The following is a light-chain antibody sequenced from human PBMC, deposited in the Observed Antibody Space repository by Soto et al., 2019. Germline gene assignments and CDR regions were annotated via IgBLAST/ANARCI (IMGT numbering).Light chain of an antibody. V-gene: IGLV2-8*01. J-gene: IGLJ2*01. CDR1: SSDVGGYDY. CDR3: SSYAGINNPVV. CDR2: EVS. Sequence: QSALTQPPSASGSPGQSVTISCTGTSSDVGGYDYVSWYQQHPGKAPKFLIYEVSKRPSGVPGRFSGSKSGNTASLTVSGLQAEDEADYYCSSYAGINNPVVFGGGTKRTVL.